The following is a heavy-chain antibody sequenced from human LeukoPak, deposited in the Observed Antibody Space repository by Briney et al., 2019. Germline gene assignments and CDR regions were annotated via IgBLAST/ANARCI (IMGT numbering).Heavy chain of an antibody. Sequence: GGSLRLSCAASGFTFSSYAMHWVRQAPGKGLEWVAVISYDGSNKYYADSVKGRFTISRDNAKNSLYLQMNSLRAEDTAVYYCARVVHYYDSSGYWDYFDYWGQGTLVTVSS. CDR2: ISYDGSNK. V-gene: IGHV3-30-3*01. CDR1: GFTFSSYA. CDR3: ARVVHYYDSSGYWDYFDY. D-gene: IGHD3-22*01. J-gene: IGHJ4*02.